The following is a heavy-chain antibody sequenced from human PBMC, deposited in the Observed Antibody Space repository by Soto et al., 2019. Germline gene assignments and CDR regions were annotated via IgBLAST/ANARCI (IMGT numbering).Heavy chain of an antibody. Sequence: EVQLVESGGGLVKSGGSLTLSCEASGFSFDYFGMPWVRQAPGKGLEWVSFISSSASYIYYADSVKGRFTVSRNTAKKWMSMQIDSLRAADTAVYYCARSRWHWLASDSWGRGALVTFS. CDR3: ARSRWHWLASDS. D-gene: IGHD6-19*01. V-gene: IGHV3-21*01. J-gene: IGHJ4*02. CDR2: ISSSASYI. CDR1: GFSFDYFG.